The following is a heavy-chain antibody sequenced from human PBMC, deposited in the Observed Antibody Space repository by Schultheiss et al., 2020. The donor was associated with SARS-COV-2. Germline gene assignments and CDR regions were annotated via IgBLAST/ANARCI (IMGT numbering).Heavy chain of an antibody. CDR2: INSDGSLT. CDR3: ARNLVNWDSGYDSPLPDEDY. Sequence: GGSLRLSCAASGFTFSSYWMHWVRQAPGKGLVWVSRINSDGSLTEHADSVKGRFTISRDNAKNTLFLQMHSLRAEDTAMYYCARNLVNWDSGYDSPLPDEDYWGQGTLVTVSS. V-gene: IGHV3-74*01. CDR1: GFTFSSYW. D-gene: IGHD5-12*01. J-gene: IGHJ4*02.